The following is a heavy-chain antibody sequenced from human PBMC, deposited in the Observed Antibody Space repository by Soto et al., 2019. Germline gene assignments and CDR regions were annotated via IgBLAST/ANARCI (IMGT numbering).Heavy chain of an antibody. CDR3: ARSRTGTTYGGMDV. J-gene: IGHJ6*02. CDR2: IHSGGDT. Sequence: EVQLVESGGDLVQPGGSLRICCAASGFAVSSNYMTWVRQAPGKGLEWVSVIHSGGDTHYADSVRGRFTISRDNSKNTLYLQMNSLRAEDTAVYYCARSRTGTTYGGMDVWGQGTTVTVSS. V-gene: IGHV3-66*01. D-gene: IGHD1-7*01. CDR1: GFAVSSNY.